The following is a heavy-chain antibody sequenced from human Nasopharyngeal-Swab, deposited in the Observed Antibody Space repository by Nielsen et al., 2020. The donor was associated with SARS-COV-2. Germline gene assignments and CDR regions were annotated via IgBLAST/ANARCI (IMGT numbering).Heavy chain of an antibody. Sequence: GESLKISCAASEFTFSNYWMHWVRQAPGKGLVWVSRINTDGSETGYADSVTGRFTISRDNTKNTLSLQMNSLRAEDTGIYYCTRDQRTFDWPPMDVWGQGTTVTVSS. CDR2: INTDGSET. CDR3: TRDQRTFDWPPMDV. V-gene: IGHV3-74*01. J-gene: IGHJ6*02. D-gene: IGHD3-9*01. CDR1: EFTFSNYW.